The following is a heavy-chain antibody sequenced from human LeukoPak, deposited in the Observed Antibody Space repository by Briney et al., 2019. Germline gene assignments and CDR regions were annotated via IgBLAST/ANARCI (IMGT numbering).Heavy chain of an antibody. CDR2: IYTSGIT. CDR1: GTSISTSS. Sequence: SETLSLTCTVSGTSISTSSWSWIRHPPGKGLEWLGYIYTSGITHYNPSLKSRVTVSVDTSKNQFSLSLSSVTAADTAVYYCARHRAEMATITDDSFDMWGQATVVTLSS. CDR3: ARHRAEMATITDDSFDM. D-gene: IGHD5-24*01. V-gene: IGHV4-4*09. J-gene: IGHJ3*02.